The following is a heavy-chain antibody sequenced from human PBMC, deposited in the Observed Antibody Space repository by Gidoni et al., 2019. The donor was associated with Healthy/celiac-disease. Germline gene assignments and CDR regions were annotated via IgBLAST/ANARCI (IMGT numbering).Heavy chain of an antibody. CDR2: LNHSGST. J-gene: IGHJ6*02. D-gene: IGHD5-12*01. V-gene: IGHV4-34*01. CDR1: GGSFRCYY. Sequence: VPLQQWGAGLLKPSEPLSLTCAVYGGSFRCYYWSWIRQPPGKGLEWIGELNHSGSTNYNPSLKSRVTISVDTSKNQFSLKLSSVTAADTAVYYCARARPRWLQLQGYYYGMDVWGQGTTVTVSS. CDR3: ARARPRWLQLQGYYYGMDV.